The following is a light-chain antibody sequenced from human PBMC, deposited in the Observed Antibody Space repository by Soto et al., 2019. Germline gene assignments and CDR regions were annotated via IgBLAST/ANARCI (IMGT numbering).Light chain of an antibody. J-gene: IGKJ5*01. CDR3: QQRSNRPLT. CDR2: GAS. V-gene: IGKV3D-20*02. CDR1: HGVSNSY. Sequence: VLTQSPGTLSLSPGERATLSCMSSHGVSNSYLAWYQQRPGQTPSLLIYGASTRATGIPDRFSGSGSGTHCTLTISSLEPEDFAVYYCQQRSNRPLTFGQGTRLEIK.